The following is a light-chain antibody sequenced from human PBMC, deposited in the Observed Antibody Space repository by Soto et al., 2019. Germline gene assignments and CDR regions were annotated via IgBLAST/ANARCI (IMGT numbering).Light chain of an antibody. Sequence: GHLTSITCRSSQSLLHSNGYYYLDWYLQKPGQSPQLLIYLGSNRASGVPDRFIGSGSGTDVTVLMSRVEGEDVVVYYGMQALEARTFSRGTKVDIK. CDR2: LGS. CDR3: MQALEART. V-gene: IGKV2-28*01. CDR1: QSLLHSNGYYY. J-gene: IGKJ1*01.